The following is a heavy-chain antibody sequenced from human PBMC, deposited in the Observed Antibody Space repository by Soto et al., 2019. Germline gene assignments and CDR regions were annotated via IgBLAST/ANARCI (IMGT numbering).Heavy chain of an antibody. CDR2: IHPKNGNT. CDR3: ARDPGLAAAGTHYYYMDV. D-gene: IGHD6-13*01. Sequence: ASVKVSCKASGYTFTNYGISWVRQAPGQGLEWMGWIHPKNGNTKYSQKFQGRVTITRDTSASTAYMELSSLRSEDTAVYYCARDPGLAAAGTHYYYMDVWGKGTTVTVSS. V-gene: IGHV1-18*01. J-gene: IGHJ6*03. CDR1: GYTFTNYG.